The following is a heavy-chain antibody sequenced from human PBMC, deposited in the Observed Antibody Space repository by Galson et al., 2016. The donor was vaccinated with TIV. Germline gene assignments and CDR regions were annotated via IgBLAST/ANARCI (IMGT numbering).Heavy chain of an antibody. D-gene: IGHD3/OR15-3a*01. Sequence: SLRLSCAASGFTFSNFWIHWVHQSPGKGPVWVSRINGDGSSTTYADSVKGRFTISRDNAENTLYLQMNSLRADDTAVYYCARAGDWLGVYGLDVWGQGTTVTVSS. J-gene: IGHJ6*02. CDR2: INGDGSST. V-gene: IGHV3-74*01. CDR3: ARAGDWLGVYGLDV. CDR1: GFTFSNFW.